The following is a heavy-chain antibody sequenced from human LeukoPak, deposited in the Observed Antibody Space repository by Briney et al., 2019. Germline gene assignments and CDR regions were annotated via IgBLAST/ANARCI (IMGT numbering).Heavy chain of an antibody. CDR2: INPNSGGT. CDR1: GYTFTGYY. J-gene: IGHJ4*02. CDR3: ARGAYSSGRTLGY. V-gene: IGHV1-2*06. D-gene: IGHD6-19*01. Sequence: GASVKVSCKASGYTFTGYYVHWVRQAPGQGLEWMGRINPNSGGTNYAQKFQGRVTMTRDTSISTAYMELSRLRSDDTAVYYCARGAYSSGRTLGYWGQGTLVTVSS.